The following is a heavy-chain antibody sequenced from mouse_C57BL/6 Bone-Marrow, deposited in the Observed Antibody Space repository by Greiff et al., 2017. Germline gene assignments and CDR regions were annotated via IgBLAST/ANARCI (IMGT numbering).Heavy chain of an antibody. D-gene: IGHD1-3*01. V-gene: IGHV14-4*01. CDR2: IDPDNGDT. CDR1: GFNFKDYC. Sequence: VQLQQSGAELVRPGASVKLSCTASGFNFKDYCMHWVKQRPDQGLEWIGWIDPDNGDTAYASKFQGKATITVDTSSNTAYLQLSSLTSEDTAVYCGTTDNNEGYAMDYWGQGTSVTVSS. CDR3: TTDNNEGYAMDY. J-gene: IGHJ4*01.